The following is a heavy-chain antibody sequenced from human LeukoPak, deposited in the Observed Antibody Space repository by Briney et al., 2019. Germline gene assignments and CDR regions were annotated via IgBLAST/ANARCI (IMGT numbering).Heavy chain of an antibody. V-gene: IGHV4-31*03. CDR3: ARDGSGSYYKWRDNWFDP. D-gene: IGHD3-10*01. CDR1: GGSISSGGYY. J-gene: IGHJ5*02. Sequence: SETLSLTCTVSGGSISSGGYYWSWIRQHPGKGLEWIGYINYSGSTYYNPSLKSRVTISVDTSKNQFSLKLSSVTAADTAVYYCARDGSGSYYKWRDNWFDPWGQGTLVTVSS. CDR2: INYSGST.